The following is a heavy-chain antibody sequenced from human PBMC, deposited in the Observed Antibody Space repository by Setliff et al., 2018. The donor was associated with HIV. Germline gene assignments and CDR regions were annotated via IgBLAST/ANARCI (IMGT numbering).Heavy chain of an antibody. CDR1: GYSISSRYY. CDR2: VYHTGST. V-gene: IGHV4-38-2*02. J-gene: IGHJ4*02. Sequence: SETLSLTCTVSGYSISSRYYWGWIRQPPGKGLEWIGSVYHTGSTYYNPSLKSRVTMSAATSKNQFSLKLSSVPAAGTAVHYCAGQSPAHDYWGQGTLVTVSS. CDR3: AGQSPAHDY. D-gene: IGHD2-2*01.